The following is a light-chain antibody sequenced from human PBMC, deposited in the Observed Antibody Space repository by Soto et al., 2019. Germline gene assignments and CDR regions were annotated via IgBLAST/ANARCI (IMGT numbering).Light chain of an antibody. CDR3: QQYSTYPYT. V-gene: IGKV1-5*03. CDR1: QSISSW. J-gene: IGKJ2*01. CDR2: KAS. Sequence: DIQMTQSPSTLSASVGDRVTITCRASQSISSWLAWYLQKPGKAPNLLIYKASSLESGVPSRFSGSGSGTEFALTITSLQPDDFATYYCQQYSTYPYTFGQGTKLEIK.